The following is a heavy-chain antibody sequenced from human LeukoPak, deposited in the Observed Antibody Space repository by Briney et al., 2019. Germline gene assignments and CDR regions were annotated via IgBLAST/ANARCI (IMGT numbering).Heavy chain of an antibody. J-gene: IGHJ4*02. CDR3: AKLGTRWSYEDY. CDR1: GFTFSSYW. D-gene: IGHD7-27*01. Sequence: GGSLRLSCAASGFTFSSYWMHWVRQAPGKGLVWVSRINSDGSSTSYADSVKGRFTISRDNAKNTLYLQMNSLRAEDTAVYYCAKLGTRWSYEDYWGQGTLVTVSS. CDR2: INSDGSST. V-gene: IGHV3-74*01.